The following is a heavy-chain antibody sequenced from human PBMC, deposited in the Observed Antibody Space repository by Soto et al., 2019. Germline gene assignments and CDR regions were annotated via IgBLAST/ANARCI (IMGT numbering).Heavy chain of an antibody. V-gene: IGHV1-69*01. D-gene: IGHD3-22*01. J-gene: IGHJ4*02. CDR1: GGTFSSYA. Sequence: QVQLVQSGAEVKKPGSSVKVSCKASGGTFSSYAISWVRQAPGQGLEWMGGIIPIFGTANYAQKFQGRVTITADESTSRAYMELSSLRSEDTAVYYCARERVYYDSSGYYYYFDYWGQGTLVTVSS. CDR2: IIPIFGTA. CDR3: ARERVYYDSSGYYYYFDY.